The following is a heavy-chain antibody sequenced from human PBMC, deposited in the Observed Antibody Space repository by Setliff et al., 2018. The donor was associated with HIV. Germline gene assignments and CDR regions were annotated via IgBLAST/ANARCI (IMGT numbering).Heavy chain of an antibody. Sequence: PSETLSLTCTVSGDSITSAHWSWIRQPPGKRLEWIGSGHYRKNTNYNPSFMSRLTISVDTSKNQLFLKLSSVTAADTAVYYCAREESTEDYGSGSYGPTFPPPLIYWGQGTLVTVSS. V-gene: IGHV4-59*12. J-gene: IGHJ4*02. CDR2: GHYRKNT. D-gene: IGHD3-10*01. CDR3: AREESTEDYGSGSYGPTFPPPLIY. CDR1: GDSITSAH.